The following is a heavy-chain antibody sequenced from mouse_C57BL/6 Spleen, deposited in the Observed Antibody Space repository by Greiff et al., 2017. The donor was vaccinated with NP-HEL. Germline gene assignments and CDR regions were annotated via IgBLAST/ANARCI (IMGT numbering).Heavy chain of an antibody. V-gene: IGHV1-80*01. D-gene: IGHD1-1*01. Sequence: VQVVESGAELVKPGASVKISCKASGYAFSSYWMNWVKQRPGKGLEWIGQIYPGDGDTNYNGKFKGKATLTADKSSSTAYMQLSSLTSEDSAVYFCAREPSFTTVVVRYFDVWGTGTTVTVSS. J-gene: IGHJ1*03. CDR3: AREPSFTTVVVRYFDV. CDR1: GYAFSSYW. CDR2: IYPGDGDT.